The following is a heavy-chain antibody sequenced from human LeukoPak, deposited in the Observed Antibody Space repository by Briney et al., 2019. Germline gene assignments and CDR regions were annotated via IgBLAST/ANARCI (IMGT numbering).Heavy chain of an antibody. V-gene: IGHV4-61*02. CDR1: GGSISSGSYY. Sequence: SETLSLTCTVSGGSISSGSYYWSWVRQPAGKGLEWIGRIYTSGSTYYNPSLKSRVTISVDTSKNQFSLKLSSVTAADTAVYYCARPGYYYDSSGYYYRDYWGQGTLVTVSS. CDR2: IYTSGST. D-gene: IGHD3-22*01. J-gene: IGHJ4*02. CDR3: ARPGYYYDSSGYYYRDY.